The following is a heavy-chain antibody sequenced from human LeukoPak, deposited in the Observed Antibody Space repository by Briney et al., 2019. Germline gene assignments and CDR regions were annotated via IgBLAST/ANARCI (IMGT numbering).Heavy chain of an antibody. D-gene: IGHD3-10*01. Sequence: GGSLRLSCAASGFTFDNYGMHWVRQAPGKGLEWVAFIRSDGSIKYYADSVKGRFTIPRDNSKNTLYLQMNSLRAEDTAVYYCAKEGYYGSGSYPDHWGQGTLVTVSP. CDR3: AKEGYYGSGSYPDH. CDR1: GFTFDNYG. J-gene: IGHJ4*02. CDR2: IRSDGSIK. V-gene: IGHV3-30*02.